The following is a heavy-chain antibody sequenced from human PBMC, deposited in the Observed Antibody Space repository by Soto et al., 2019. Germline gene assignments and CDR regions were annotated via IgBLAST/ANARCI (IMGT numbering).Heavy chain of an antibody. J-gene: IGHJ4*02. CDR3: ARHHLEWLPRTFDY. Sequence: SETLSLTCTVSGGSISSSSYYWGWIRQPPGKGLEWIGSIYYSGSTYYNPSLKSRVTISVDTSKNQFSLKLSSVTAADTAVYYWARHHLEWLPRTFDYWGQGTLVTVSS. D-gene: IGHD3-3*01. CDR1: GGSISSSSYY. CDR2: IYYSGST. V-gene: IGHV4-39*01.